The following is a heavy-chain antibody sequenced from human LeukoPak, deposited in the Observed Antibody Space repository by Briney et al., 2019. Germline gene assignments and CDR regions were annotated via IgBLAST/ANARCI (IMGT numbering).Heavy chain of an antibody. V-gene: IGHV1-8*01. J-gene: IGHJ6*02. D-gene: IGHD3-3*01. CDR1: GYTFTSYD. CDR2: MNPNSGNT. CDR3: ARAVSEVPVLRFHPVSYYYYGMGV. Sequence: ASVKVSCKSSGYTFTSYDINRVRQATGQGLECMGWMNPNSGNTCYAQKFQGRVTMTRNTSIFTAYMELSSLRSEDTAVYYCARAVSEVPVLRFHPVSYYYYGMGVWGQGTTVTVSS.